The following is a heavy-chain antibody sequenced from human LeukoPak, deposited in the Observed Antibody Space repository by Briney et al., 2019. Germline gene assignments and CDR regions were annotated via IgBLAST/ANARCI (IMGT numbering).Heavy chain of an antibody. CDR3: ANYRPGSSGYDSGY. Sequence: PGGSLRLSCAASGFTFSSYAMSWVRQAPGKGLEWVSAISGGGGSTYYADSVKGRFTISRDNSKNTLYLQMNSLRAEDTAVYYCANYRPGSSGYDSGYWGQGTLVTVSS. CDR1: GFTFSSYA. V-gene: IGHV3-23*01. D-gene: IGHD5-12*01. CDR2: ISGGGGST. J-gene: IGHJ4*02.